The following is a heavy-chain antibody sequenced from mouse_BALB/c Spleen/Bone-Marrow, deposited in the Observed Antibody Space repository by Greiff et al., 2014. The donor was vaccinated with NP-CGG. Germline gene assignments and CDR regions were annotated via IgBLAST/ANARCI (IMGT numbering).Heavy chain of an antibody. D-gene: IGHD3-1*01. CDR2: ILPGSGST. J-gene: IGHJ3*01. CDR3: ARELGLRLAY. Sequence: VQRVESGAELMKPGASVKISCKATGYTFSSYWIEWVKQRPGHGLEWIGEILPGSGSTNYNGKFKGKATFTADTSSNTAYMQLSSLTSEDSAVYYCARELGLRLAYWGQGTLVTVSA. V-gene: IGHV1-9*01. CDR1: GYTFSSYW.